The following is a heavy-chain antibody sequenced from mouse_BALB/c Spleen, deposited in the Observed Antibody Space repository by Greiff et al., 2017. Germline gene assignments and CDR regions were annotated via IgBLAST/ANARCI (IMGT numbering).Heavy chain of an antibody. CDR1: GYAFSSSW. CDR3: ARRTLIYYDYDGAFAY. D-gene: IGHD2-4*01. CDR2: IYPGDGDT. Sequence: VQLQQSGPELVKPGASVKISCKASGYAFSSSWMNWVKQRPGQGLEWIGRIYPGDGDTNYNGKFKGKATLTADKSSSTAYMQLSSLTSVDSAVYFCARRTLIYYDYDGAFAYWGQGTLVTVSA. V-gene: IGHV1-82*01. J-gene: IGHJ3*01.